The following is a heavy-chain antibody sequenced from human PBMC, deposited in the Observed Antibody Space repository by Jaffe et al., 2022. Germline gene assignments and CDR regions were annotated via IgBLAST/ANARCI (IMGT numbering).Heavy chain of an antibody. V-gene: IGHV1-8*01. D-gene: IGHD3-10*01. CDR2: MNPNSGNT. Sequence: QVQLVQSGAEVKKPGASVKVSCKASGYTFTSYDINWVRQATGQGLEWMGWMNPNSGNTGYAQKFQGRVTMTRNTSISTAYMELSSLRSEDTAVYYCASGLWGYGSGSYYNGGYWGQGTLVTVSS. J-gene: IGHJ4*02. CDR3: ASGLWGYGSGSYYNGGY. CDR1: GYTFTSYD.